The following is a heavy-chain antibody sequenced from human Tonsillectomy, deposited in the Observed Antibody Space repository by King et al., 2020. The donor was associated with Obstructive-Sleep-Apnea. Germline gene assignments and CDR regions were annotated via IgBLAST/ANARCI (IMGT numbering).Heavy chain of an antibody. V-gene: IGHV3-74*01. CDR1: GFTFRSYW. CDR3: ARERLADYNWGGHIGFDY. J-gene: IGHJ4*02. Sequence: VQLVESGGGLVQPGGSLRLSCAASGFTFRSYWMHLVRQAPGKGLVWVLRMNSDGSSTSYADSGKGRFTISRDNAKKTLYLQMNSLRDEDTAGYYCARERLADYNWGGHIGFDYWGQGTLVTVSS. CDR2: MNSDGSST. D-gene: IGHD3-16*01.